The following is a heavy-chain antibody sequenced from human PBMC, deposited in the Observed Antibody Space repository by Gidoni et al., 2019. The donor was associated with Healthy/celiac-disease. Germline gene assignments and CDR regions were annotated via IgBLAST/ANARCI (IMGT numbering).Heavy chain of an antibody. CDR2: ISSSSSYI. CDR3: ARDSGFWPSEP. J-gene: IGHJ5*02. CDR1: GFTFSRYS. D-gene: IGHD3-10*01. V-gene: IGHV3-21*01. Sequence: EVQLVESGGGLVKPGGSLRLSCAASGFTFSRYSMNWVRQAPGKGLEWVSSISSSSSYIYYADSVKGRFTISRDNAKNSLYLQMNSLRAEDTAVYYCARDSGFWPSEPWGQGTLVTVSS.